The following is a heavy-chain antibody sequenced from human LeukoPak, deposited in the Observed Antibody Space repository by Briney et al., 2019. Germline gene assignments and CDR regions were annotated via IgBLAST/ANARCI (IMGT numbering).Heavy chain of an antibody. J-gene: IGHJ5*02. CDR1: GYIFTNFA. CDR2: ISAYNGNT. V-gene: IGHV1-18*01. Sequence: ASVKVSCKASGYIFTNFAISWVRQAPGQGLEWMGWISAYNGNTNYAQKLQGRVTMTTDTSTSTAYMELRSLRSDDTAVYYCAREVAAADNWFDPWGQGTLVTVSS. CDR3: AREVAAADNWFDP. D-gene: IGHD6-13*01.